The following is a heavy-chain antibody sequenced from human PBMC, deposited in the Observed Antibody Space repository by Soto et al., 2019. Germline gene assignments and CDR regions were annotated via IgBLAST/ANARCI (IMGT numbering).Heavy chain of an antibody. D-gene: IGHD1-1*01. CDR2: ISYDGSNK. CDR3: AITTLGSFFDY. Sequence: VGSLRLSCAASGFTFSSYAMHWVRQAPGKGLEWVAVISYDGSNKYYADSVKGRFTISRDNSKNTLYLQMNSLRAEDTAVYYCAITTLGSFFDYWGQGTLVNVSS. V-gene: IGHV3-30-3*01. CDR1: GFTFSSYA. J-gene: IGHJ4*02.